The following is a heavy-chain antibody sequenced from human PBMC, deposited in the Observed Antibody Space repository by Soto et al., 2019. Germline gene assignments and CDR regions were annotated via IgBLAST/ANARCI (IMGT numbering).Heavy chain of an antibody. Sequence: QVQLVESGGDLVKPGGSLRLSCAASGFPFSDYYMSWIRQAPGKGLEWVSSIGSSSSYTNYADSVKGRFTISRDNAKNSLYLQMNSLRAEDTAVYYCARRRPTGDYNYWGQGTVVTVSA. J-gene: IGHJ4*02. CDR2: IGSSSSYT. V-gene: IGHV3-11*05. CDR3: ARRRPTGDYNY. CDR1: GFPFSDYY. D-gene: IGHD3-9*01.